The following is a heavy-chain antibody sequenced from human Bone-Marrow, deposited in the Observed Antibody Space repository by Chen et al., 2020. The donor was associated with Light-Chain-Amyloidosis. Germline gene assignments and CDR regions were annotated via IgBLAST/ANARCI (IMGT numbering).Heavy chain of an antibody. CDR3: SIRIAVPGANEET. V-gene: IGHV4-39*02. J-gene: IGHJ5*02. Sequence: QLQLQESGPGLVKPSETLSFTCTVSDGSIYSGDYYWGWLRQSPGKGLEWIGSIYYSGAAFYNPSLRSRVTISLDTSKNLLSLRLTSVTAADTAVYYCSIRIAVPGANEETWGQGTLVTVSS. D-gene: IGHD6-19*01. CDR2: IYYSGAA. CDR1: DGSIYSGDYY.